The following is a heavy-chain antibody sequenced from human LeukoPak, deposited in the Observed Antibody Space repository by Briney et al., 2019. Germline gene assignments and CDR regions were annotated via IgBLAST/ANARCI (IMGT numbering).Heavy chain of an antibody. CDR1: GFPFRRHW. V-gene: IGHV3-74*01. Sequence: GSLRLSSAASGFPFRRHWMHWDRPAPGKGLVWVSRINSDGSSTNYADSVKGRFTISRDNAKNTLYLQMNSLRAEDTAVYYCAREFRSGYWGQGTLVTVSS. J-gene: IGHJ4*02. CDR2: INSDGSST. D-gene: IGHD3-10*01. CDR3: AREFRSGY.